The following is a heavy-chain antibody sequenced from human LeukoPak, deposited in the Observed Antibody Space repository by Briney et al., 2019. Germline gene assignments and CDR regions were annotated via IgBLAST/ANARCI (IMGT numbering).Heavy chain of an antibody. Sequence: PGGSLRLSCAASGFTLSSYSMNWVRQARGKGLVWVSDFSGSSTYIYYADSVKGRFTISRDNGKNSVYLQMNSLRAKDTAVYYCASVPGETLKRAIDYWGRGTLVTVSS. CDR2: FSGSSTYI. CDR1: GFTLSSYS. CDR3: ASVPGETLKRAIDY. V-gene: IGHV3-21*01. J-gene: IGHJ4*02. D-gene: IGHD3-10*01.